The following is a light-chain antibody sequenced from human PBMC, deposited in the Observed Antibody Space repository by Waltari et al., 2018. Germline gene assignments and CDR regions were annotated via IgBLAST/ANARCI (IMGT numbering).Light chain of an antibody. J-gene: IGLJ3*02. CDR1: SSSVGHYNY. CDR2: EVQ. V-gene: IGLV2-8*01. Sequence: QSALTQPPSASGSPGQSVTISCTGTSSSVGHYNYVSWYQQRPGSAPTLSVYEVQKRPSGVPDRFSGSKSGNTAYLTVSGLQGEDEAEYFCSAYAGSNNLLFGGGTKLTVL. CDR3: SAYAGSNNLL.